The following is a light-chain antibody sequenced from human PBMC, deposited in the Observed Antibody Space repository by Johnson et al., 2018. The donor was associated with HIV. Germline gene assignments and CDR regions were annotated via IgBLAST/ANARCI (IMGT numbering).Light chain of an antibody. V-gene: IGLV1-51*02. CDR1: SSNIGNNY. CDR3: GTWDSSLSAPRYV. CDR2: ENN. Sequence: QSVLTQPPSVSAAPGQKVTISCSGSSSNIGNNYVSWYQQLPGTAPKLLIYENNKRPSGIPDRFSGSKSGTSATLGITGLPTGDEADYYCGTWDSSLSAPRYVFGTGTKVTVL. J-gene: IGLJ1*01.